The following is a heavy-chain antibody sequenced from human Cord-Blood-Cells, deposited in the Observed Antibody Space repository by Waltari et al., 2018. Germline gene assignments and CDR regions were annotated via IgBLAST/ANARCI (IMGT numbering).Heavy chain of an antibody. V-gene: IGHV1-2*02. J-gene: IGHJ3*02. CDR3: ARGSRRWLQSDAFDI. D-gene: IGHD5-12*01. CDR2: INPNSGGT. Sequence: QVQLVQSGAAVKKPGASVKVSWKASGYTFTGYYMHWVRQAHGQGLEWMGWINPNSGGTNYAQKFQGRVTMTRDTSISTAYMELSRLRSDDTAVYYCARGSRRWLQSDAFDIWGQGTMVTVSS. CDR1: GYTFTGYY.